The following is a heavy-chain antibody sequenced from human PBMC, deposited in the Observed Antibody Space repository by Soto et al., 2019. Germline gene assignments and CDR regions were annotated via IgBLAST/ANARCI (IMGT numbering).Heavy chain of an antibody. V-gene: IGHV3-9*01. J-gene: IGHJ4*02. CDR1: GFTFDDYA. Sequence: GGSLRLSCAASGFTFDDYAMHWVRQAPGKGLEWVSGISWNSGSIGYADSVKGRFTISRDNAKNSLYLQMNSLRAEDTALYYCAKDKGVYYDSSGPRGPFDYWGQGTLVTVSS. CDR2: ISWNSGSI. D-gene: IGHD3-22*01. CDR3: AKDKGVYYDSSGPRGPFDY.